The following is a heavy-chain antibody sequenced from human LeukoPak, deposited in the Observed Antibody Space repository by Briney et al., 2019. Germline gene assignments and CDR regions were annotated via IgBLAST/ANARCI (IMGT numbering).Heavy chain of an antibody. CDR2: IKQDGGKK. CDR3: ARAGFDALDI. J-gene: IGHJ3*02. Sequence: GGSLRLSCAASGFSFSTYWMSWVRQAPGKGLEWVANIKQDGGKKYYVDSVKGRFTISRDNAKNSLYLQMNSLRAEDTAVYYCARAGFDALDIWGQGTMVTVSS. V-gene: IGHV3-7*03. CDR1: GFSFSTYW.